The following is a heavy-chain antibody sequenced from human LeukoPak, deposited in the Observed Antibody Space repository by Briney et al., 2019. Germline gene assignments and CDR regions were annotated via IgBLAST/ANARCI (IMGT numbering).Heavy chain of an antibody. CDR3: ARVEVDHYDSSGYSAY. Sequence: KPSETLSLTCAVYGGSFSGYYWSWIRQPPGKGLEWIGEITHSGSTNYNSSLKSRVTISEDTSKNQLSLKLSSVTAADTAVYYCARVEVDHYDSSGYSAYWGQGMLVTVSS. D-gene: IGHD3-22*01. V-gene: IGHV4-34*01. CDR1: GGSFSGYY. CDR2: ITHSGST. J-gene: IGHJ4*02.